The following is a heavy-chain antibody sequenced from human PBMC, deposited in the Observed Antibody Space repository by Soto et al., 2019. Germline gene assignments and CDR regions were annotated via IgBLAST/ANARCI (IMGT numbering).Heavy chain of an antibody. CDR2: ISGSGDST. J-gene: IGHJ5*02. Sequence: GGSLRLSCVASGFTFTTYAMSWVRQAPEKGLEWVSAISGSGDSTFYADSVKGRFTISRDNSKNTLYLQMNSLRAEDTALYYCVKEYCSGGSCYSGAWFDPWGQGTLVTVSS. CDR3: VKEYCSGGSCYSGAWFDP. V-gene: IGHV3-23*01. CDR1: GFTFTTYA. D-gene: IGHD2-15*01.